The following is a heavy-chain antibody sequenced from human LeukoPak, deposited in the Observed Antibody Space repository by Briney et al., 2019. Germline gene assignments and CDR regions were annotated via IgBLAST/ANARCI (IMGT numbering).Heavy chain of an antibody. V-gene: IGHV3-74*01. J-gene: IGHJ4*02. CDR3: ATKQWLAPPPDS. CDR1: GFTFSKYW. D-gene: IGHD6-19*01. CDR2: INTDGTVT. Sequence: GGSLKLSCAVSGFTFSKYWMLWVRQAPGKGLESVSRINTDGTVTTYADSVKGRFTVSRDNADNTMFLQMSSVRDEDTAVYYCATKQWLAPPPDSWGQGTPVTVSS.